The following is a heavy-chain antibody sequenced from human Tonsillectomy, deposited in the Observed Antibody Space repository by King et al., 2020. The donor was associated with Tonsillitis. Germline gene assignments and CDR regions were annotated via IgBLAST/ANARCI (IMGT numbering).Heavy chain of an antibody. D-gene: IGHD6-13*01. CDR2: INAKRGGT. CDR1: GYTLTDYY. Sequence: VQRVESGAEVKKPGASVKVSCKASGYTLTDYYMHWVRQAPGQGREWMGWINAKRGGTNSAQKFQGRVTMTRDTSISTAYMELSRVRSDDTAVYYCARDPSRGAATADDAFDIWGQGTMVTVS. V-gene: IGHV1-2*02. CDR3: ARDPSRGAATADDAFDI. J-gene: IGHJ3*02.